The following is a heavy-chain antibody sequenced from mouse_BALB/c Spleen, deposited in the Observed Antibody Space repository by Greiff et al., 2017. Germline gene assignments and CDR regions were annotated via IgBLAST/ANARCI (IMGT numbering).Heavy chain of an antibody. D-gene: IGHD1-1*01. Sequence: VQLQQSGAELVRPGTSVKVSCKASGYAFTNYLIEWVKQRPGQGLEWIGVINPGSGGTNYNEKFKGKATLTADKSSSTAYMQLSSLTSDDSAVYFCAREGLLRFDYWGQGTTLTVSS. CDR1: GYAFTNYL. V-gene: IGHV1-54*01. CDR2: INPGSGGT. J-gene: IGHJ2*01. CDR3: AREGLLRFDY.